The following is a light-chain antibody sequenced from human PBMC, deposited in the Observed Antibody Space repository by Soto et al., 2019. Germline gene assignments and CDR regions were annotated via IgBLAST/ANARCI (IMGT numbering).Light chain of an antibody. CDR2: GAS. CDR1: QSISSNF. V-gene: IGKV3-20*01. Sequence: EIVLTQSPATLSVSPGEGATLSCRASQSISSNFLAWYQQKPGQAPRLLIYGASSRATGIPDRFSGSGSGTDFTLTISGLEPEDFAVYYCQQYGNSRGTFGQGTKVDIK. CDR3: QQYGNSRGT. J-gene: IGKJ1*01.